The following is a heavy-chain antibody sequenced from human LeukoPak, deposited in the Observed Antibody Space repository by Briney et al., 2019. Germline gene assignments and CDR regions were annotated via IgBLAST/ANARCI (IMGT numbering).Heavy chain of an antibody. CDR3: ARHSRGAGDGFDY. CDR2: IYPGDSDT. Sequence: GESLKISCKGSGYSFTSYWIGWVRQMPGEGLEWMGIIYPGDSDTRYSPSFQGQVTISADKSINTVYLQWSSLKASDTAMYYCARHSRGAGDGFDYWGQGTLVTVSS. J-gene: IGHJ4*02. CDR1: GYSFTSYW. V-gene: IGHV5-51*01. D-gene: IGHD2-21*02.